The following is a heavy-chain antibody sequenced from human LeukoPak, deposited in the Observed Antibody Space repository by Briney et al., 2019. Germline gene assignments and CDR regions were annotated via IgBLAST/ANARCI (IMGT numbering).Heavy chain of an antibody. CDR1: GGSFSGYY. J-gene: IGHJ5*02. D-gene: IGHD3-3*01. CDR3: VGESITIFGVVNPRFDP. V-gene: IGHV4-34*01. CDR2: INHSGST. Sequence: SETLSLTCAVSGGSFSGYYWSWIRQPPGKGLEWIGEINHSGSTNYNPSLKSRVTISVDTSKNQFSLKLSSVTAADTAVYYCVGESITIFGVVNPRFDPWGQGTLVTVSS.